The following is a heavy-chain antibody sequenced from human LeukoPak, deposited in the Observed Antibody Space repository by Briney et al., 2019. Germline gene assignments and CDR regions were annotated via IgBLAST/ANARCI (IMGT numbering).Heavy chain of an antibody. Sequence: PGGSLRLSCAASGFTFSIYGMHWVRQAPGKGLEWVAVISYDGSNKYYADSVKGRFTISRDNSKNTLYLQMNSQRAEDTAVYYCARGIAVAGTFVWFDPWGQGTLVTVSS. CDR1: GFTFSIYG. CDR3: ARGIAVAGTFVWFDP. CDR2: ISYDGSNK. J-gene: IGHJ5*02. V-gene: IGHV3-30*03. D-gene: IGHD6-19*01.